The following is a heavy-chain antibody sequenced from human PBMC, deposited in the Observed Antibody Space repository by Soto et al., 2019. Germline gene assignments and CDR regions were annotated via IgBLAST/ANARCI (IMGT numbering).Heavy chain of an antibody. V-gene: IGHV1-2*02. Sequence: ASVKVSCKASGYTFTGYYMHWVRQAPGQGLEWMGWINPNSGGTSYAQKFQGRVTMTRDTSISTAYMELSRLRSDDTAVYYCARVDTAMVRYYYDSSRYGMDVWGQGTTVTVSS. D-gene: IGHD3-22*01. J-gene: IGHJ6*02. CDR3: ARVDTAMVRYYYDSSRYGMDV. CDR1: GYTFTGYY. CDR2: INPNSGGT.